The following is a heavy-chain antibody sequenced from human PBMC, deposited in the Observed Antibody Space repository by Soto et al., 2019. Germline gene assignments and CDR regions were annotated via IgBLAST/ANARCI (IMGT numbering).Heavy chain of an antibody. Sequence: GGSLRLSCAASGFTFXSYGMHLVRQAPGKGLEWVAVISYDGSNKYYADSVKGRFTISRDNSKNTLYLQMNSLRAEDTAVYYCAKDQEVVIIPWTLDYWGQGTLVTVSS. D-gene: IGHD3-3*01. CDR2: ISYDGSNK. J-gene: IGHJ4*02. V-gene: IGHV3-30*18. CDR3: AKDQEVVIIPWTLDY. CDR1: GFTFXSYG.